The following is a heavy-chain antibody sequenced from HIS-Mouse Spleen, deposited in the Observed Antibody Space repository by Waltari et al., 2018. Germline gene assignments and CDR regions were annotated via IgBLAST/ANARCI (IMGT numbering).Heavy chain of an antibody. CDR1: GASITSSSYY. Sequence: QLQLQESGPGLVQPSAPLSLTSTVSGASITSSSYYWGRIRQPPGKGLEWIGSIYYSGSTYYNPTLKSRVTISVDTSKNQFSLKLSSVTAADTAVYYCAREIPYSSSWYDWYFDLWGRGTLVTVSS. J-gene: IGHJ2*01. CDR2: IYYSGST. CDR3: AREIPYSSSWYDWYFDL. V-gene: IGHV4-39*07. D-gene: IGHD6-13*01.